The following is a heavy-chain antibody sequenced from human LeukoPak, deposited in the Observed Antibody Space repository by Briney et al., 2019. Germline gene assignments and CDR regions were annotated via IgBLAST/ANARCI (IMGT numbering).Heavy chain of an antibody. Sequence: PGGSLRLSCAGSGFSVSDNYMTWVRQAPGKGLEWVSVTYSGGTTYYADSVEGRFTISRDNSKNTLYLQMNSLRTEDTAVYYCAKEGGLGYCSTTSCAFAHWGRGTLVTVSS. CDR1: GFSVSDNY. V-gene: IGHV3-53*01. D-gene: IGHD2-2*01. CDR3: AKEGGLGYCSTTSCAFAH. J-gene: IGHJ4*02. CDR2: TYSGGTT.